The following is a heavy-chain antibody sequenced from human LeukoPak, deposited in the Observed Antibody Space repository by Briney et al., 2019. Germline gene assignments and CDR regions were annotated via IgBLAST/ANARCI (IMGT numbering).Heavy chain of an antibody. J-gene: IGHJ4*02. V-gene: IGHV3-23*01. D-gene: IGHD3-10*01. CDR2: ISGSGGST. CDR1: GFTFSSYA. CDR3: AKIYGSGSSGDY. Sequence: GGSLRLSCAASGFTFSSYAMSWVRQVPGKGLEWVSAISGSGGSTYYADSVKGRFTISRDNSKNTLYLQMNSLRAEDTAVYYCAKIYGSGSSGDYWGQGTLVTVSS.